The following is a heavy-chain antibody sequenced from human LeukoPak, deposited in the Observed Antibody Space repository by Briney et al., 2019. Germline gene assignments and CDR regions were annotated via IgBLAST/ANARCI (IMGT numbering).Heavy chain of an antibody. Sequence: SVKVSCKASGGTFSNYVISWVRQAPGQGLEWMRGIIPIFGTANYAQKFQGRVTITTDESTSTAYMELSSLRSEDTAVYYCARGLKPEYSSGWHEPDYWGQGSLVTVSS. CDR1: GGTFSNYV. CDR3: ARGLKPEYSSGWHEPDY. D-gene: IGHD6-19*01. CDR2: IIPIFGTA. V-gene: IGHV1-69*05. J-gene: IGHJ4*02.